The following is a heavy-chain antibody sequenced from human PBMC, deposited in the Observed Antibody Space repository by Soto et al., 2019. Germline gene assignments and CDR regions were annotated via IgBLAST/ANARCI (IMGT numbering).Heavy chain of an antibody. Sequence: SETLSLTCTVSGGSISSSSYYWGWIRQPPGKGLEWIGSIYYSGSTYYNPSLKSRVTISVDTSKNQFSLKLSSVTAADTAVYYCARRFRGGYDLDFDYWGQGTLVIVYS. V-gene: IGHV4-39*01. D-gene: IGHD5-12*01. J-gene: IGHJ4*02. CDR2: IYYSGST. CDR3: ARRFRGGYDLDFDY. CDR1: GGSISSSSYY.